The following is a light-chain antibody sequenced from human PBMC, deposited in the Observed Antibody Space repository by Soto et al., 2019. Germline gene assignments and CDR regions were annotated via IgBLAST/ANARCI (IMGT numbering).Light chain of an antibody. CDR3: LQLNTYPWT. J-gene: IGKJ1*01. V-gene: IGKV1-17*01. Sequence: IQMTQSPSSLSASVGDRLSITCRASQVITNDLGWYQQKPGKATKRLIYAASTLQSGVLSRFSGSGSGTEFTLTISSLQPEDVATYYCLQLNTYPWTFGQGTQV. CDR2: AAS. CDR1: QVITND.